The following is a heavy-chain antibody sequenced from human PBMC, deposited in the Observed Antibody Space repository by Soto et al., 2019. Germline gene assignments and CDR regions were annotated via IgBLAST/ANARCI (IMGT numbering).Heavy chain of an antibody. CDR1: GFTFSSYG. V-gene: IGHV3-30*18. CDR2: ISYDGSNT. CDR3: AKEGGLSGSYYISSSYYFDY. D-gene: IGHD1-26*01. Sequence: QVQLVESGGGVVQPGRSLRLSCAASGFTFSSYGMHWVRQAPGKGLEWVAIISYDGSNTYYADSVKGRFTISRDNSTTTRYLQMTSLRAEDTSVYYCAKEGGLSGSYYISSSYYFDYWGQGTLVTVSS. J-gene: IGHJ4*02.